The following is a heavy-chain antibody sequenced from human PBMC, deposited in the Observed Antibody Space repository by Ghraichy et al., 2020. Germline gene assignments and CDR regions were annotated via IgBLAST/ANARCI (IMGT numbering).Heavy chain of an antibody. J-gene: IGHJ4*02. CDR1: GFTVSTTY. CDR2: IYSGGST. D-gene: IGHD4-23*01. V-gene: IGHV3-53*01. Sequence: GGSLRLSCAASGFTVSTTYMSWVRQAPGKGLEWISVIYSGGSTYYAESVKGRFTISRDNLKNTLYLQMNSLRAEDTAVYYCARELYGGNSGYDYWGQGTLVTVSS. CDR3: ARELYGGNSGYDY.